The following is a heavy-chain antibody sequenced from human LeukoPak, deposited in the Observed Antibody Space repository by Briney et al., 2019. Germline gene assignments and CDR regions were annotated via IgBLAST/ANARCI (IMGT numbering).Heavy chain of an antibody. CDR3: GYCSGGSCY. CDR1: GYSISSGYY. J-gene: IGHJ4*02. Sequence: SETLSLTCTVSGYSISSGYYWGWIRQPPGKGLEWIGSIYHSGSTYYNPSLKSRVTISVDTSKNQFSLKLSSVTAADTAVYYCGYCSGGSCYWGQGTLVTVFS. V-gene: IGHV4-38-2*02. CDR2: IYHSGST. D-gene: IGHD2-15*01.